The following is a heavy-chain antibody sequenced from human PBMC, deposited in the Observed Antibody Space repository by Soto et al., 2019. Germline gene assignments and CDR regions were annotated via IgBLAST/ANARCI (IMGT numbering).Heavy chain of an antibody. D-gene: IGHD3-22*01. CDR1: GGSFSGYY. V-gene: IGHV4-59*08. J-gene: IGHJ5*02. CDR2: FYYTGST. Sequence: PSETLSLTCAVYGGSFSGYYWSWIRQPPGKGLEWIAYFYYTGSTNYNPSLRSRVTISVDTSKNQFSLKLSSVTAADTAVYYCAKYYYDSNTYFYRWFDPWGQGTLVTVSS. CDR3: AKYYYDSNTYFYRWFDP.